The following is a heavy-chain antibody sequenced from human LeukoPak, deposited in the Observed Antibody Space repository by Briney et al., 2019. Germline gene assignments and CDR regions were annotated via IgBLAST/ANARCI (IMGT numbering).Heavy chain of an antibody. Sequence: ASVKVSCKASGYTFTNYYMHWVRQAPGQGLEWMGWINPNSGATNHEQKFHGRVTMTRDTSISTAYMELSRLSSDDTAVYYCARGEYYYGPGTSFPFDYWGQGTLVTVSS. CDR3: ARGEYYYGPGTSFPFDY. J-gene: IGHJ4*02. CDR2: INPNSGAT. CDR1: GYTFTNYY. V-gene: IGHV1-2*02. D-gene: IGHD3-10*01.